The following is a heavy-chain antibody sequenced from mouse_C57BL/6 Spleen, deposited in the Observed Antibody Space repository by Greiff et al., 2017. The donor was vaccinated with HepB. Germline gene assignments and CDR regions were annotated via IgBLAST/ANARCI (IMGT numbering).Heavy chain of an antibody. V-gene: IGHV1-20*01. CDR1: GYSFTGYF. D-gene: IGHD2-12*01. CDR3: ARCVYAEGDAMDY. CDR2: INPYNGDT. J-gene: IGHJ4*01. Sequence: VQLQQSGPELVKPGDSVKISCKASGYSFTGYFMNWVMQSHGKSLEWIGRINPYNGDTFYNQKFKGKATLTVDKSSSTAHMELRSLTSEDSAVYYCARCVYAEGDAMDYWGQGTSVTVSS.